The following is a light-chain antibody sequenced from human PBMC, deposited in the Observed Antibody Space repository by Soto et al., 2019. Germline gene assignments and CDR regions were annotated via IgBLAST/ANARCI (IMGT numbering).Light chain of an antibody. CDR2: EAS. CDR1: QSVSGSF. J-gene: IGKJ3*01. Sequence: IVLTQSPGTLTLSPGERATLSCRASQSVSGSFLAWYQQKPGQAPRLLIYEASTRATGIPDRFSGSGSGTDFTLTISILEPEDFAVYYCQQYGRSPPFTFGPGTKVDIK. V-gene: IGKV3-20*01. CDR3: QQYGRSPPFT.